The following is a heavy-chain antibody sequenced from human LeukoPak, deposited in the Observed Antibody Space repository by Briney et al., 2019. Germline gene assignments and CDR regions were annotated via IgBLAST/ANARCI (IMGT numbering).Heavy chain of an antibody. CDR2: ISYDGSNK. CDR3: AKDRSSGWYSFQH. J-gene: IGHJ1*01. CDR1: RFTFSSYG. Sequence: PGRSLRLSCAASRFTFSSYGMHWVRQAPGKGLEWVAVISYDGSNKYYADSAKGRFTISRDNSKNTLYLQMNSLRPEDTAVYYCAKDRSSGWYSFQHWGQGTLVSVSS. V-gene: IGHV3-30*18. D-gene: IGHD6-19*01.